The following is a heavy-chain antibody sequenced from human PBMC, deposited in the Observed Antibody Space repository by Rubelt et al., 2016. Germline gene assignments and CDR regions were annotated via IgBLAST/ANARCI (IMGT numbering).Heavy chain of an antibody. D-gene: IGHD6-13*01. CDR3: ASHRAAATFDY. V-gene: IGHV4-4*07. CDR2: IYSSGIT. CDR1: GGSISSYY. Sequence: QVQLQESGPGLVKPSETLSLTCTVSGGSISSYYWSWIRQPAGKGLEWIGRIYSSGITNYNPSLKSRVIMSVDTSKNQFSLKLSAVTAADTAVYYCASHRAAATFDYWGQGAPVTVSS. J-gene: IGHJ4*02.